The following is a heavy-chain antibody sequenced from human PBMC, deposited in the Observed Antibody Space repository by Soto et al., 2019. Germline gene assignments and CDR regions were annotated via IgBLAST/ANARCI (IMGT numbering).Heavy chain of an antibody. CDR2: IYPGDSDT. CDR3: AGVSYLGGIAVPEHFEH. CDR1: GYSFTSYW. D-gene: IGHD2-21*01. J-gene: IGHJ4*02. V-gene: IGHV5-51*01. Sequence: GESLKISCKGSGYSFTSYWIGWVRQMPEKGLEFMGIIYPGDSDTRYSPPFRGQVTMSADKSISTAYLQWSSLKASDTAMYYCAGVSYLGGIAVPEHFEHWGQGNPVTVSS.